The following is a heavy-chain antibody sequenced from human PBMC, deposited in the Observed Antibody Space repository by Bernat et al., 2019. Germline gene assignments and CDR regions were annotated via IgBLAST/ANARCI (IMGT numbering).Heavy chain of an antibody. CDR2: ISAYNGNT. V-gene: IGHV1-18*04. CDR3: ARDNYCSSTSCYAPDY. D-gene: IGHD2-2*01. J-gene: IGHJ4*02. CDR1: GYTFTSYG. Sequence: QVQLVQSGAEVKKPGASVKVSCKASGYTFTSYGISWVRQAPGQGLEGMGWISAYNGNTNYAQKLQGRVTMTTDTSTSTAYMDLRSLRSDDTAVYYCARDNYCSSTSCYAPDYWGQGTLVTVSS.